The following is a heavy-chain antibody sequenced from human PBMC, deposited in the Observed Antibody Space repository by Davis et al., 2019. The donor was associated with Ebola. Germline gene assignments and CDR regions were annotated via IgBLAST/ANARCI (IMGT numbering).Heavy chain of an antibody. J-gene: IGHJ4*02. V-gene: IGHV1-18*04. D-gene: IGHD2-15*01. Sequence: ASVKVSCKASGYTFTSYYMHWVRQAPGQGLEWMGWINGGTVYAQKFQDRLTLTTDRSTRTAYMELRSLRSDDTAIYYCARDVVLEAPTDHFDYWGQGTLVTVSS. CDR3: ARDVVLEAPTDHFDY. CDR2: INGGT. CDR1: GYTFTSYY.